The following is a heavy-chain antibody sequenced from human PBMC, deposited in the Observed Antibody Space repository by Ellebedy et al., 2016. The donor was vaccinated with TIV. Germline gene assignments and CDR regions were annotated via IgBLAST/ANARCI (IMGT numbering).Heavy chain of an antibody. V-gene: IGHV3-13*01. CDR2: IDTAGDT. CDR1: GFTFSSYD. J-gene: IGHJ3*02. CDR3: ARESSGDCSGDYCSQGTFDI. D-gene: IGHD3-22*01. Sequence: GESLKISCAASGFTFSSYDMHWVLQPARRGLEWVSAIDTAGDTYYPGSVQGRFTISRENAKKSLFLQMHSMRVGDTAVYYCARESSGDCSGDYCSQGTFDIWGQGTMVTVSS.